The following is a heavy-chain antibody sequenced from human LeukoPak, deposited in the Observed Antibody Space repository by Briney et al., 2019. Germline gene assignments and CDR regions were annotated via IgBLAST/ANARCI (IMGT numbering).Heavy chain of an antibody. J-gene: IGHJ5*02. D-gene: IGHD1-14*01. Sequence: PSEPLSLTCAVYGGSFSGYYWSWIRQPPGKGLEWIGEINHSGSTNYNPSLKSRVTISVDTSKNQFSLKLSSVTAADTAVYYCARGITRYWFDPWGQGTLVTVSS. CDR1: GGSFSGYY. V-gene: IGHV4-34*01. CDR2: INHSGST. CDR3: ARGITRYWFDP.